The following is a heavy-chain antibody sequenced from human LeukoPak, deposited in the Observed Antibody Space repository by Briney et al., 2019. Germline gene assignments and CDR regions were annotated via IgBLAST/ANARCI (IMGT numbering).Heavy chain of an antibody. CDR2: IRYDGSNK. Sequence: PGGSLRLSCAASGFTFSSYGMHWVRQAPGKGLEWVAFIRYDGSNKYYADSVKGRFTISRDNAKSSLYLQMNSLRDEDTAVYYCARDPYSGNYGDYYYYYMDVWGKGTTVTISS. D-gene: IGHD1-26*01. J-gene: IGHJ6*03. CDR3: ARDPYSGNYGDYYYYYMDV. V-gene: IGHV3-30*02. CDR1: GFTFSSYG.